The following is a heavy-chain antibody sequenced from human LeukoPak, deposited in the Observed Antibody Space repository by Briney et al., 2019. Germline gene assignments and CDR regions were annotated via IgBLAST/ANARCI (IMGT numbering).Heavy chain of an antibody. Sequence: ASVKVSCKASGYTFTSYDINWVRQAPGQGLEWMGWISAYNGNTNYAQKLQGRVTMTTDTSTSTAYMELRSLRSDDTAVYYCARVLGDSSGYYLAAPDAFDIWGQGTMVTVSS. CDR3: ARVLGDSSGYYLAAPDAFDI. D-gene: IGHD3-22*01. V-gene: IGHV1-18*01. J-gene: IGHJ3*02. CDR1: GYTFTSYD. CDR2: ISAYNGNT.